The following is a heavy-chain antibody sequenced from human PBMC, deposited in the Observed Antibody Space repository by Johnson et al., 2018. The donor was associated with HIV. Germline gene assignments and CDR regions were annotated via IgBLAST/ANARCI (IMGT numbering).Heavy chain of an antibody. V-gene: IGHV3-64*01. D-gene: IGHD3-10*01. J-gene: IGHJ3*02. CDR1: GFSFSTYA. CDR2: ISSNGGST. Sequence: VQLVESGGGLVQPGGSLRLSCAASGFSFSTYAMHWVRQAPGKGLEYVSAISSNGGSTFYANSVKGRFTIFRENAKNSLYLQMNSLRAGDTAVYYCARELEGDYAFDMWGQGTMVTVSS. CDR3: ARELEGDYAFDM.